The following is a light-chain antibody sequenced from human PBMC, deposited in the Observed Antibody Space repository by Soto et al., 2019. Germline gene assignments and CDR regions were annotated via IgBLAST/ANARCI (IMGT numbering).Light chain of an antibody. J-gene: IGKJ5*01. Sequence: EIVMTQSPATLSVSPGERATLSCRASQSVSNNYLAWYQQKPGQGPRLLIYGASTRATDIPARFSGSGSGTEFTLTISSLQSEDFAVYYCQQYSNWAPITFGQGTRLEIK. CDR1: QSVSNN. CDR2: GAS. CDR3: QQYSNWAPIT. V-gene: IGKV3-15*01.